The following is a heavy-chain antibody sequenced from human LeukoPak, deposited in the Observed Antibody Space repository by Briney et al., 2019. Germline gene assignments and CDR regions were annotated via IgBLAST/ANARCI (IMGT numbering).Heavy chain of an antibody. V-gene: IGHV3-53*01. J-gene: IGHJ4*02. CDR2: IYSGGST. CDR1: GFTVSSNY. CDR3: ARSERYFDWLSFDY. Sequence: PGGSLRLSCAASGFTVSSNYMSWVRQAPGKGLEWVSVIYSGGSTYYADSVKGRFTISRDNSKNTLYLQMNSLRAEDTAVYYCARSERYFDWLSFDYWGQGTPVTVSS. D-gene: IGHD3-9*01.